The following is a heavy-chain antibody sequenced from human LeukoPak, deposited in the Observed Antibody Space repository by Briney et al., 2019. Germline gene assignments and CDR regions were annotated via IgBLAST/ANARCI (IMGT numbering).Heavy chain of an antibody. Sequence: PGGSLRLSCAASGFTFSDYYMSWIRQAPGKGLEWVSYISSSGSTIYYADSVKGRFTISRDNAKNSLYLQMNSLRAEDTAVYYCARDLYCSGGSCFKGGLGYWGQGTLVTVSS. V-gene: IGHV3-11*01. CDR1: GFTFSDYY. CDR2: ISSSGSTI. CDR3: ARDLYCSGGSCFKGGLGY. D-gene: IGHD2-15*01. J-gene: IGHJ4*02.